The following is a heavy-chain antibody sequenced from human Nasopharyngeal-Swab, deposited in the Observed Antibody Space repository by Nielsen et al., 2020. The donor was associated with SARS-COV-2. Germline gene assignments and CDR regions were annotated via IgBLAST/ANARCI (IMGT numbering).Heavy chain of an antibody. CDR1: GFTFSSYA. CDR2: ISYDGSNK. J-gene: IGHJ4*02. D-gene: IGHD1-26*01. V-gene: IGHV3-30-3*01. CDR3: ARTGGSYFDY. Sequence: GGSLRLSCAASGFTFSSYAMHWVRQAPGKGLEWIAVISYDGSNKYYADSVKGRFTISRDNSKNTMYLQMNSLRAEDTAVYYCARTGGSYFDYWCQGTLVTVSS.